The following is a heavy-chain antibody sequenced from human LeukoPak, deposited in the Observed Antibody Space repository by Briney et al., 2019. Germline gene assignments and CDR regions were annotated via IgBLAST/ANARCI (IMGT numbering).Heavy chain of an antibody. V-gene: IGHV3-53*01. CDR2: IYGGGTP. J-gene: IGHJ4*02. CDR1: GFTVSGTY. CDR3: ARDLVY. Sequence: PGGSLRLSCAASGFTVSGTYMSWVRQAPGKGLDWVSVIYGGGTPYYADSVKGRFTISRDDSKNTLYLQMNSLRAEDTAVYYCARDLVYWGQGTLVTVSS. D-gene: IGHD2-8*02.